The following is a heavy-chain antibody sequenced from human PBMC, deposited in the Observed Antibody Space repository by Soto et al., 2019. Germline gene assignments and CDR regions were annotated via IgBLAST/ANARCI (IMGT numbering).Heavy chain of an antibody. CDR2: IYYSGST. CDR3: ARADDSGYYDAFDI. CDR1: GGSISSYY. V-gene: IGHV4-59*01. Sequence: SETLSLTCTVSGGSISSYYWSWIRQPPGKGLEWIGYIYYSGSTNYNPSLKSRVTISVDTSKSQFSLKLSSVTAADTAVYYCARADDSGYYDAFDIWGQGTMVTVSS. D-gene: IGHD3-22*01. J-gene: IGHJ3*02.